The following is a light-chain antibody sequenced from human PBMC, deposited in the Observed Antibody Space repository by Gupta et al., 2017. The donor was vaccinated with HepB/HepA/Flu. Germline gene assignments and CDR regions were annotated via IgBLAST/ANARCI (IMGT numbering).Light chain of an antibody. J-gene: IGLJ2*01. CDR1: ALPKQY. CDR3: QSADSSGTYPYVV. Sequence: SYELPQPPSVSVSPGQPARITCSGDALPKQYAYWYQQKPGQAPVLVIYKDSERPSGIPERFSGSSSGTTVTVTISGVQAEDEADYYCQSADSSGTYPYVVFGGGTKLTVL. CDR2: KDS. V-gene: IGLV3-25*03.